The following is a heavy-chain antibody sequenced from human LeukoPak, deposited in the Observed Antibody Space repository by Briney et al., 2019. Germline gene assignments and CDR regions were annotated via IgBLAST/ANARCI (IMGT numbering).Heavy chain of an antibody. CDR3: ARSEIYGDYGFDP. J-gene: IGHJ5*02. V-gene: IGHV4-34*01. Sequence: SETLSLTCAVYGGSFSGYYWSWIRQPPGKGLEWIGEINHSGSTNYNPSLKSRVTISVDTSKNQYSLKLSSVTAADTAVYYCARSEIYGDYGFDPWGQGTLVTVSS. D-gene: IGHD4-17*01. CDR2: INHSGST. CDR1: GGSFSGYY.